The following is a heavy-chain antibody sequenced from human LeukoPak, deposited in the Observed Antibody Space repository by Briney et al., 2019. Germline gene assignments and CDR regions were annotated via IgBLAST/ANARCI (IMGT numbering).Heavy chain of an antibody. D-gene: IGHD6-19*01. J-gene: IGHJ5*02. Sequence: SETLSLTCTVSGGSISSYYWSWIRQPPGKGLEWIGYIYYSGSTDYNPSLKSRVTISVDTSKNQFSLKLSSVTAADTAVYYCARDTFEAVAPWGQGTLVTVSS. CDR3: ARDTFEAVAP. CDR1: GGSISSYY. CDR2: IYYSGST. V-gene: IGHV4-59*01.